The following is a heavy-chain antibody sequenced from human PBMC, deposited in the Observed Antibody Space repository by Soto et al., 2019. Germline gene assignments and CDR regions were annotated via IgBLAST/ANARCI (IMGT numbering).Heavy chain of an antibody. CDR1: GASIGSADW. D-gene: IGHD3-16*01. V-gene: IGHV4-4*02. CDR3: ARDFKAPNDAWAFDY. Sequence: QVQLQESGPGLVMPSGTLSLTCAVAGASIGSADWWNWVRQPPVKGLEWIGEIYHGGTTIYNPSLKSRVTISVDESKNHFSLKMTSVTAADTAVYYCARDFKAPNDAWAFDYWGQGTLVTVSS. J-gene: IGHJ4*02. CDR2: IYHGGTT.